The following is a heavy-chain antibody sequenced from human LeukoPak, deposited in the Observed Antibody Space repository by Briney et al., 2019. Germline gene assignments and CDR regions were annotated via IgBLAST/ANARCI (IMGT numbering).Heavy chain of an antibody. CDR1: GGSFSGYY. J-gene: IGHJ4*02. V-gene: IGHV4-34*01. D-gene: IGHD3-10*01. CDR2: INHSGST. CDR3: ARSHLLWFGEFGGPDY. Sequence: SETLSLTCAVYGGSFSGYYWSWIRQPPGKGLEWIGEINHSGSTNYNPSLKSRVTISVDTSKNQFSLKLSSVTAADTAVYYCARSHLLWFGEFGGPDYWGQETLVTVSS.